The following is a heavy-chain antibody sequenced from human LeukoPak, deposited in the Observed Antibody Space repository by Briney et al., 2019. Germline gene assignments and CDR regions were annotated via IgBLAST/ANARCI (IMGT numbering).Heavy chain of an antibody. J-gene: IGHJ4*02. CDR1: GFTVNNSY. CDR3: ARDFIYSTTPNDC. D-gene: IGHD2/OR15-2a*01. V-gene: IGHV3-53*01. CDR2: IYSDGSR. Sequence: GESLRLSCAASGFTVNNSYMSWVRQAPGKGLEWVSVIYSDGSRYYADSVKGRFTIFRDNSKNTLYLQMNTLRAEDTAVYYCARDFIYSTTPNDCWGQGTLVTVCS.